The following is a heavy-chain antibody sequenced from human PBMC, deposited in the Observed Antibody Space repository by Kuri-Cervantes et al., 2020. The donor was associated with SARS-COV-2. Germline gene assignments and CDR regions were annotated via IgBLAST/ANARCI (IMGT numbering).Heavy chain of an antibody. CDR3: ARDSVYYYDSSGYSNLDY. D-gene: IGHD3-22*01. CDR1: GFTFSSYE. J-gene: IGHJ4*02. Sequence: GESLKISCAASGFTFSSYEMNWVRQAPGKGLEWVSYISSSGSTIYYADSVKGRFTISRDNAKNSLYLQMNSLRAEDTAVYYCARDSVYYYDSSGYSNLDYWGQGTLVTVSS. CDR2: ISSSGSTI. V-gene: IGHV3-48*03.